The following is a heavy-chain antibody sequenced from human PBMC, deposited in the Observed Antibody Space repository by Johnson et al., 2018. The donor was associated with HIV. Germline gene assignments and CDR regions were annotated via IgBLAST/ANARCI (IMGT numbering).Heavy chain of an antibody. Sequence: QVQLVESGGGVVQPGGSLRLSCATSEFTFSSYAMHWVRQAPGKGLEWVAVISYDGSYEYHADSVKGRFTISRDNSKSTLFLQMNSLRAEDTAVYYCARCSLAYCGGDCYFDAFDMWGQGTMVTVSS. V-gene: IGHV3-30*04. CDR1: EFTFSSYA. J-gene: IGHJ3*02. CDR3: ARCSLAYCGGDCYFDAFDM. CDR2: ISYDGSYE. D-gene: IGHD2-21*02.